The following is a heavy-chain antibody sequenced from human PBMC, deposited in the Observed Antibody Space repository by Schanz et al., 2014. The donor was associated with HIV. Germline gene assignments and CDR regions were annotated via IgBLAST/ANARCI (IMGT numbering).Heavy chain of an antibody. CDR1: GYTFTTYG. V-gene: IGHV1-18*01. J-gene: IGHJ4*02. CDR2: MHGYNGDT. CDR3: ARHNIAITWSDY. Sequence: QVPLLQSGAEVKKPGASVKVSCKTSGYTFTTYGINWVRQAPGQGLEWGGWMHGYNGDTKYAEAFQGRVAMTRDTSGSTAYMDLKSLISDDTAVYFCARHNIAITWSDYWGQGTLVTVSS. D-gene: IGHD3-3*01.